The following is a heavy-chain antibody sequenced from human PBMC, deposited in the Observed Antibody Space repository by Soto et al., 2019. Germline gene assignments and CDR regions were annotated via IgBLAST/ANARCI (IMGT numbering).Heavy chain of an antibody. D-gene: IGHD6-19*01. J-gene: IGHJ6*02. Sequence: VQLLESGAEVKKPGSSVKVSCKASGGTFSSYAISWVRQAPGQGLEWMGGIIPIFGTANYAQKFQGRVTITADESTSTAYMELSSLRSEDTAVYYCAQKESSRSYYYYGMDVWGQGTTVTVSS. CDR1: GGTFSSYA. V-gene: IGHV1-69*01. CDR3: AQKESSRSYYYYGMDV. CDR2: IIPIFGTA.